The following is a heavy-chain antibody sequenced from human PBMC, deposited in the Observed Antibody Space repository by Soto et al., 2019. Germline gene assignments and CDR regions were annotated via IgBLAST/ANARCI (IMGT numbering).Heavy chain of an antibody. CDR3: ARGWQSRGAMTTVYY. CDR1: GCTLSSYA. Sequence: SVKVSCKASGCTLSSYAIRWVRQAPGRGLEWMGGIIPIFGTANYARKFQGRVTITADESTSTAYMELSSLRAEDTAVYYCARGWQSRGAMTTVYYWGQGTLVTVSS. J-gene: IGHJ4*02. V-gene: IGHV1-69*13. D-gene: IGHD4-4*01. CDR2: IIPIFGTA.